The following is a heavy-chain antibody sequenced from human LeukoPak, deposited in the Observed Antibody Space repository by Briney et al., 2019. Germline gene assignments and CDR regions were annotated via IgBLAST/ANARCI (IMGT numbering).Heavy chain of an antibody. CDR3: ARAFPPRRTSAAGDY. CDR1: GFSFSDYD. J-gene: IGHJ4*02. Sequence: GGSLRLSCTASGFSFSDYDMNWVRQAPGKGLEWVSPISGSSSHRYYADSAKGRFTISRDNAKNSLYLQMNSLRAEDTAVYYCARAFPPRRTSAAGDYWGQGTLVTVSS. V-gene: IGHV3-21*06. D-gene: IGHD6-25*01. CDR2: ISGSSSHR.